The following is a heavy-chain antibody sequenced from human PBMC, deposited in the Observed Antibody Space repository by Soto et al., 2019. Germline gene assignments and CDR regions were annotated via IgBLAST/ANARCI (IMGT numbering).Heavy chain of an antibody. CDR1: GDTLRSLS. CDR3: ATAPLRSGWYPPWFDP. D-gene: IGHD6-19*01. Sequence: ASVDVSCEVSGDTLRSLSMHWVRQATGKGLEWMGGFDPEDGDTSYAQKFQGRVTMTEDTSTDTAYMELSSLRSEDTDVYYCATAPLRSGWYPPWFDPWGQGTLVTFS. J-gene: IGHJ5*02. CDR2: FDPEDGDT. V-gene: IGHV1-24*01.